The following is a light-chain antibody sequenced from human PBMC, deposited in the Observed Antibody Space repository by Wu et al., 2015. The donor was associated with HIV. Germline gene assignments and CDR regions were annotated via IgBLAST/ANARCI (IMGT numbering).Light chain of an antibody. CDR2: AAS. CDR3: QQYTAFAT. Sequence: DIQMTQSPSSLSASVGDRVTITCRASQGISNFLAWYQQKPGKPPKVLIYAASTLQSGVPSRFSGSGSGTDFTLTISSLQPEDVATYYCQQYTAFATFGQGTKVES. CDR1: QGISNF. J-gene: IGKJ1*01. V-gene: IGKV1-27*01.